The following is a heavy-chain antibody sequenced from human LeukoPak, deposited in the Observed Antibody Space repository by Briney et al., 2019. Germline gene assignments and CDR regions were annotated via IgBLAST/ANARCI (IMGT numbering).Heavy chain of an antibody. Sequence: SETLSLTCTVSGDSISNYYWSWIRQTPGKCLEWIGYIYYSGSTYYNPSLKSRVTISIATSRNQFSLKLRSVTAADTAVYYCARALTSTDFDYWGQGTLVSVSS. D-gene: IGHD2-2*01. CDR1: GDSISNYY. CDR2: IYYSGST. J-gene: IGHJ4*02. V-gene: IGHV4-59*01. CDR3: ARALTSTDFDY.